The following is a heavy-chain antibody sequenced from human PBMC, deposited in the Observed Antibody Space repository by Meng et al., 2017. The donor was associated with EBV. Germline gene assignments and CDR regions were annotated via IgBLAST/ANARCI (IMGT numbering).Heavy chain of an antibody. CDR1: GFSLSTSGVG. CDR3: AHRRDEYSSSWYGWFNP. D-gene: IGHD6-13*01. CDR2: IYRDDDK. Sequence: ISFKESGPTLVKPTQTLPLTCTFSGFSLSTSGVGVGWIRQPPGKALEWLALIYRDDDKRYSPSLKSRLTITKDTSKNQVVLTMTNMDPVDTATYYCAHRRDEYSSSWYGWFNPWGQGTLVTVSS. J-gene: IGHJ5*02. V-gene: IGHV2-5*02.